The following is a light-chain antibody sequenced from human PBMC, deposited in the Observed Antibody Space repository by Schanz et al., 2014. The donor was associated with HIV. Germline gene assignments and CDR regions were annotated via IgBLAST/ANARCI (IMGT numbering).Light chain of an antibody. CDR2: GNS. V-gene: IGLV1-40*01. CDR1: SSNIGAGYH. Sequence: QSVLTQPPSVSGAPGQRVTISCTGSSSNIGAGYHVQWYQQLPGTAPKLLIYGNSNRPSGVPDRFSGSKSGTSGSLAITGLQAEDEADYYCSSYTSSGTCVFGTGTKVTVL. J-gene: IGLJ1*01. CDR3: SSYTSSGTCV.